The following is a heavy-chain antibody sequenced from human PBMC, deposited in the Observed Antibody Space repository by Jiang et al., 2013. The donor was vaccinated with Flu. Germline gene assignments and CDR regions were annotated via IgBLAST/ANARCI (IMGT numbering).Heavy chain of an antibody. D-gene: IGHD2-15*01. CDR1: GGTFSSYA. CDR3: ARVDCSGGSCYSYYYYGMDV. J-gene: IGHJ6*02. V-gene: IGHV1-69*01. Sequence: QSGAEVKKPGSSVKVSCKASGGTFSSYAISWVRQAPGQGLEWMGGIIPIFGTANYAQKFQGRVTITADESTSTAYMELSSLRSEDTAVYYCARVDCSGGSCYSYYYYGMDVWGQGTTVTVSS. CDR2: IIPIFGTA.